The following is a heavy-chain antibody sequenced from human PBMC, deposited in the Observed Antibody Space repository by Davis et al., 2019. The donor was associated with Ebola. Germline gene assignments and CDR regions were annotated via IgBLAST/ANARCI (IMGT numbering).Heavy chain of an antibody. CDR2: ISGSGGST. D-gene: IGHD2-21*01. Sequence: GESLKISCAASGFTFSSYAMSWVRQAPGKGLEWVSAISGSGGSTYYADSVKGRFTISRDNAKNSLYLQMNSLRDEDTAVYYCARERGGIRGDYVDYWGQGTLVTVSS. J-gene: IGHJ4*02. V-gene: IGHV3-23*01. CDR3: ARERGGIRGDYVDY. CDR1: GFTFSSYA.